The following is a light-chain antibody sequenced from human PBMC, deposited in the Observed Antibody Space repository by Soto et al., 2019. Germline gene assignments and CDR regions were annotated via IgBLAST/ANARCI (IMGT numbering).Light chain of an antibody. CDR2: SAS. CDR1: ETINKN. Sequence: DIQMTQSPSSLSASVGDRVTITCRASETINKNLNWYQQKPGQAPNLLIYSASDFQSGVPSRFSGSGSGTEFTLTISGLQPEDFTTYYCQQSFRTPYTFGQGTDLEI. J-gene: IGKJ2*01. CDR3: QQSFRTPYT. V-gene: IGKV1-39*01.